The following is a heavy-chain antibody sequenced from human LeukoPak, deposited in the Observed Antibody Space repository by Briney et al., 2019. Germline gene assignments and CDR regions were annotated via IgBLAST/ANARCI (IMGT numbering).Heavy chain of an antibody. CDR2: IYHSGST. CDR1: GGSISSYY. Sequence: SETLSLTCTVSGGSISSYYWSWIRQPPGKGLEWIGRIYHSGSTYYNPSLKSRVTISVDTSKNQFSLKLSSVTAADTAVYYCARSLDYDFWARAFDPWGQGTLLTVSS. V-gene: IGHV4-59*12. CDR3: ARSLDYDFWARAFDP. D-gene: IGHD3-3*01. J-gene: IGHJ5*01.